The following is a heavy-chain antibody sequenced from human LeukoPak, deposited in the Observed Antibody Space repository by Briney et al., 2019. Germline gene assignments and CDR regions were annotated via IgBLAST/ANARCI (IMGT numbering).Heavy chain of an antibody. J-gene: IGHJ1*01. CDR2: IRSKVYGGTT. Sequence: GGSLRLSCTASGFRFGDYAMSWVRQAPGKGLEGVGFIRSKVYGGTTEYAASVKGRFTISRDDSKSIAYLQMNSLKAEDTGVYYCSVCGTGGSCAYWGQGTLVTVSS. CDR3: SVCGTGGSCAY. CDR1: GFRFGDYA. V-gene: IGHV3-49*04. D-gene: IGHD2-15*01.